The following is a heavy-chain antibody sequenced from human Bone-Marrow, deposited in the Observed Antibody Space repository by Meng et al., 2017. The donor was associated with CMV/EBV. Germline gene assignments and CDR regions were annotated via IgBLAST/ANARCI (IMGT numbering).Heavy chain of an antibody. J-gene: IGHJ4*02. Sequence: SETLSLTCTVSGGSISSYYWHWIRQPPGRGLEWIGYVSYNGGTNYNPSLKSRVTISGDTSKNQFSLKLTSVTAADTAFYYCAREYSSVDYWGQGTLVTVSS. CDR3: AREYSSVDY. D-gene: IGHD5-18*01. CDR2: VSYNGGT. CDR1: GGSISSYY. V-gene: IGHV4-59*01.